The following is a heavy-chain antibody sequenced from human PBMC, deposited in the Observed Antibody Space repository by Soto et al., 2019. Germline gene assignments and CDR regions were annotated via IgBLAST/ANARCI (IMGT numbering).Heavy chain of an antibody. Sequence: GGSLRLSCAASGFTFSSYAMHWVRQAPGKGLEWVAVISYDGSNKYYADSVKGRFTISRDNSKNTLYLQMNSLRAEDTAVYFCARDYRTSAGRHFDYWGQGILVTVSS. CDR1: GFTFSSYA. J-gene: IGHJ4*02. V-gene: IGHV3-30-3*01. CDR2: ISYDGSNK. D-gene: IGHD3-16*02. CDR3: ARDYRTSAGRHFDY.